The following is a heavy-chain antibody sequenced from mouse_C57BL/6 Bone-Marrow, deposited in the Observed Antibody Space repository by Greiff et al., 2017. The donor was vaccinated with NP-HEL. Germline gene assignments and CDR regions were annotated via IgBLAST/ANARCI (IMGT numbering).Heavy chain of an antibody. D-gene: IGHD3-2*02. V-gene: IGHV1-76*01. CDR3: ARWGSSGYAY. CDR1: GYTFTDYY. CDR2: IYPGSGNT. Sequence: VNVVESGAELVRPGASVKLSCKASGYTFTDYYINWVKQRPGQGLEWIARIYPGSGNTYYNEKFKGKATLTAEKSSSTAYMQLSSLTSEDSAVYFCARWGSSGYAYWGQGTTLTVSS. J-gene: IGHJ2*01.